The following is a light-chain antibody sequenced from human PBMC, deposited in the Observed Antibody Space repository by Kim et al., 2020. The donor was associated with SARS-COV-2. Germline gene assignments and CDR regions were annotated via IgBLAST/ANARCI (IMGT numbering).Light chain of an antibody. CDR3: QTWGTGIWV. J-gene: IGLJ3*02. Sequence: QPVLTQSPSASASLGASVKLTCTLSSGHSNYAIAWHQLQPEKGPRYLMKVNSDGSHIKGDGIPDRFSGSSSGTERYLTISSLQSEDEADYYCQTWGTGIWVFGGGTQLTVL. V-gene: IGLV4-69*01. CDR1: SGHSNYA. CDR2: VNSDGSH.